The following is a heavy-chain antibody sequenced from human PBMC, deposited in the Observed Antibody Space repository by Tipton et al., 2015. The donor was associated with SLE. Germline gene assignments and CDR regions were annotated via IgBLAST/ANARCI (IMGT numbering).Heavy chain of an antibody. Sequence: QLVQSGPEVKKPGESLKISCKGSGFSFASYWIGWVRQMPGKGLEWMGIIYPGDSDTRYSPSFQGQVTISADKSISTAYLQWSSLKASDTAMYYCARLLHDYGGYDAFDIWGQGTMVTVSS. D-gene: IGHD4-23*01. CDR2: IYPGDSDT. CDR1: GFSFASYW. V-gene: IGHV5-51*01. CDR3: ARLLHDYGGYDAFDI. J-gene: IGHJ3*02.